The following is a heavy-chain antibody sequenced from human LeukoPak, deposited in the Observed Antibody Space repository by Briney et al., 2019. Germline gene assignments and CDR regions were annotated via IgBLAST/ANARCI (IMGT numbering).Heavy chain of an antibody. D-gene: IGHD3-22*01. CDR1: GYTFTGYY. J-gene: IGHJ4*02. CDR3: ARGGRSVVITTLYYFDY. V-gene: IGHV1-2*04. CDR2: INPNSGGT. Sequence: ASVKVSCKASGYTFTGYYMHWVRQAPGQGLEWMGWINPNSGGTNYAQKFQGWVTMTRDTSISTAYMELSRLRSDDTAVYYCARGGRSVVITTLYYFDYWGQGTLVTVSS.